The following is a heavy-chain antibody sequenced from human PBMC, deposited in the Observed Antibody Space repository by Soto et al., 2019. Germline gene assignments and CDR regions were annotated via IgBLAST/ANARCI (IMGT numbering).Heavy chain of an antibody. CDR3: ARPSKFDC. V-gene: IGHV4-34*01. CDR2: INHSGST. CDR1: CGSFRGYY. Sequence: QVQLQQWGAGLLKPSETLSLTCAVYCGSFRGYYWSWIRQPPGKGLEWIGEINHSGSTNYNPSLKSRVTMSGDTSKNQFSLKLSSVTAADAAVYYCARPSKFDCWGQGTLVTVSS. J-gene: IGHJ4*02. D-gene: IGHD6-6*01.